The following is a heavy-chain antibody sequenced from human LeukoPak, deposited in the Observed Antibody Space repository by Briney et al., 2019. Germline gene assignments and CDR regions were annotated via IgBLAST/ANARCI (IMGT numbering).Heavy chain of an antibody. J-gene: IGHJ6*02. V-gene: IGHV1-46*01. Sequence: GASVEVSCTASGYTFTNYFVHWVRQAPGHGLEWMGIIDPSDGSTSHAQKFQGRVTMTRDTSTSTVYMELSSLRSEDTAVYFCARGCRVVPGVHNVGRTQYYNGMDVWGQGTTVTVSS. D-gene: IGHD2-2*01. CDR3: ARGCRVVPGVHNVGRTQYYNGMDV. CDR1: GYTFTNYF. CDR2: IDPSDGST.